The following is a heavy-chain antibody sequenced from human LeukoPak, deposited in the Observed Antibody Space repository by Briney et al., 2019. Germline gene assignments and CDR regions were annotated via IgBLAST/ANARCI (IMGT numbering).Heavy chain of an antibody. Sequence: PSETLSLTCTVSGGSISSDGYYWSWIRQPPGKGLEWIGHIYYTGSTHYNASLKSRVTISVDRSKNQVSLNLNSVTAADTAVYYCASPMTLVVRGLAGIDAFDVWGQGTMVTVSS. CDR2: IYYTGST. V-gene: IGHV4-30-2*01. CDR3: ASPMTLVVRGLAGIDAFDV. J-gene: IGHJ3*01. CDR1: GGSISSDGYY. D-gene: IGHD3-10*01.